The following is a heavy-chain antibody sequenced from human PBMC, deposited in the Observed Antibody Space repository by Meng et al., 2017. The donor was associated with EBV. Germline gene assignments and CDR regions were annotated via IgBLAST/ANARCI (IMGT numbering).Heavy chain of an antibody. V-gene: IGHV2-5*02. Sequence: TTSEEPVPTPMKPPQPITLTCTFSGLSLSTSGVGVGWICQPPGKALEWLALIYWDDDKRYSPSLKSRLTITKDTSKNQVFLTMTNMDPVDTATYYCAHSRVGATEFDYWGQGTLVTVSS. CDR1: GLSLSTSGVG. D-gene: IGHD1-26*01. CDR3: AHSRVGATEFDY. CDR2: IYWDDDK. J-gene: IGHJ4*02.